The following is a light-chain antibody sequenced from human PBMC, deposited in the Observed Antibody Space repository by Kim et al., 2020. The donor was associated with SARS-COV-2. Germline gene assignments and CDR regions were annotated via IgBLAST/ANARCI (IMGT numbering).Light chain of an antibody. CDR3: QQYKSVSLLT. J-gene: IGKJ4*01. Sequence: DIQMTQSPSTLSASVGDRVTITCRASQSVSSWLAWYQQKPGKAPKLLIYKASSLESGVPSRFSGSGSGTEFTLTISSLQPDDFATYYCQQYKSVSLLTFGGGTEVEI. CDR2: KAS. V-gene: IGKV1-5*03. CDR1: QSVSSW.